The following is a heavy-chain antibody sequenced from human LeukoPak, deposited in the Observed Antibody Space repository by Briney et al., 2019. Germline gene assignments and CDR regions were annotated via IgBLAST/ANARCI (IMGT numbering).Heavy chain of an antibody. Sequence: ASVKVSCKASGYTFTSYMHWVRQAPGQGLEWTGIINPSGGSTSYAQKFQGRVTMTRDTSTSTVYMELSSLRSEDTAVYYCARGGSSRAVYYYMDVWGKGTTVTVSS. CDR3: ARGGSSRAVYYYMDV. CDR2: INPSGGST. V-gene: IGHV1-46*01. CDR1: GYTFTSY. J-gene: IGHJ6*03. D-gene: IGHD6-13*01.